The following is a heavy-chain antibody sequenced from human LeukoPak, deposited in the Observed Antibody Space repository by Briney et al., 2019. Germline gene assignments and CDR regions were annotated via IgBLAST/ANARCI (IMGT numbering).Heavy chain of an antibody. J-gene: IGHJ4*02. Sequence: GGSLRLSCAASGFTFSSYAMNWVRQAPGKGLEWVSVISSSGGTTYYSDSVKGRFIISRDNSKNTLYLQMNSLRAEDTAVYYCAKAGIAVPAAPEYCGQGTQVTVSS. CDR1: GFTFSSYA. CDR3: AKAGIAVPAAPEY. CDR2: ISSSGGTT. D-gene: IGHD6-19*01. V-gene: IGHV3-23*01.